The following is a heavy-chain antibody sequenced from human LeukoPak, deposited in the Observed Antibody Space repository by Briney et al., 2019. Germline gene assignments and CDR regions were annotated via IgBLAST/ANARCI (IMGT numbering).Heavy chain of an antibody. CDR1: GGSFSGYY. J-gene: IGHJ4*02. V-gene: IGHV4-34*01. D-gene: IGHD1-14*01. Sequence: SETLSLTCAVYGGSFSGYYWSWIRQPPGKGLEWIGEINHSGSTNYNPSLKSRVTISVDTSKNQFSLKLSSVTAADTAVYYCDIRRSYKMDYWGQGTLVTVSS. CDR3: DIRRSYKMDY. CDR2: INHSGST.